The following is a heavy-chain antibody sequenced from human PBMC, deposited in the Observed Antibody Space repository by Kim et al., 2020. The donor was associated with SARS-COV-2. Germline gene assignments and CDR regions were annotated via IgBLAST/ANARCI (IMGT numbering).Heavy chain of an antibody. CDR3: ARDQGDYDILTGYYSRSWYFDL. V-gene: IGHV1-18*01. CDR2: ISAYNGNT. Sequence: SVKVSCKASGYTFTSYGISWVRQAPGQGLEWMGWISAYNGNTNYAQKLQGRVTMTTDTSTSTAYMELRSLSSDDTAVYYCARDQGDYDILTGYYSRSWYFDLWGRGTLVTVSS. J-gene: IGHJ2*01. CDR1: GYTFTSYG. D-gene: IGHD3-9*01.